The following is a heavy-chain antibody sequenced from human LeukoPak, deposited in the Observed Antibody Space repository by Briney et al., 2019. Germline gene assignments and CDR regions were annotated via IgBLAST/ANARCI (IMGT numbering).Heavy chain of an antibody. CDR3: ARDLSGSYYFDY. V-gene: IGHV3-11*05. CDR2: ISSISSYT. D-gene: IGHD1-26*01. Sequence: GGSLRLSCVASVFTFSDYYMSWIRQAPGKGREGVSYISSISSYTNYADSVKGRFTISRDNAKNSLYLQMNSLRAEDTAVYYCARDLSGSYYFDYWGQGTLVTVSS. J-gene: IGHJ4*02. CDR1: VFTFSDYY.